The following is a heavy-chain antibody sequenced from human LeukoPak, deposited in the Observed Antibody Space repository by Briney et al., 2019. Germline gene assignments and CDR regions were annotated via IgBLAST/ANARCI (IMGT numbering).Heavy chain of an antibody. V-gene: IGHV1-8*02. D-gene: IGHD4-17*01. CDR1: EYTFTSYD. J-gene: IGHJ4*02. Sequence: ASVKVSCKASEYTFTSYDINWVRQATGQGLEWMGWMNPNSGNTGYAQKFQGRVTMTTDTSTNTAYMELRSLKSDDTAVYYCARDGPDYGDYINFDYWGQGTLVTVSS. CDR2: MNPNSGNT. CDR3: ARDGPDYGDYINFDY.